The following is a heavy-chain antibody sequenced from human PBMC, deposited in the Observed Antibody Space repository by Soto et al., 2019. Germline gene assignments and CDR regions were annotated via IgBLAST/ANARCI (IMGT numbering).Heavy chain of an antibody. Sequence: PGGSLRLSCAAPGFTFSSYAMSWVRQAPGKGLEWVSAISGSGGSTYYADSVKGRFTISRDNSKNTLYLQMNSLRAEDTAVYYCAKVLGVAAAGPVFDYWGQGTQVTVSS. CDR1: GFTFSSYA. CDR3: AKVLGVAAAGPVFDY. J-gene: IGHJ4*02. CDR2: ISGSGGST. D-gene: IGHD6-13*01. V-gene: IGHV3-23*01.